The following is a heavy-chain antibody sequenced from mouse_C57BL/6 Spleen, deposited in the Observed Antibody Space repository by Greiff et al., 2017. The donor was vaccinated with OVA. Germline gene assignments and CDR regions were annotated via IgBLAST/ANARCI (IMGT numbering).Heavy chain of an antibody. CDR1: GFSLTSYG. CDR2: IWSGGST. J-gene: IGHJ3*01. D-gene: IGHD3-2*02. CDR3: ARSPTAQASWFAY. Sequence: QVQLKESGPGLVQPSQSLSITCTVSGFSLTSYGVHWVRQSPGKGLEWLGVIWSGGSTDYNAAFISRLSISKDNSKSQVFFKMNSLQADDTAIYYCARSPTAQASWFAYWGQGTLVTVSA. V-gene: IGHV2-2*01.